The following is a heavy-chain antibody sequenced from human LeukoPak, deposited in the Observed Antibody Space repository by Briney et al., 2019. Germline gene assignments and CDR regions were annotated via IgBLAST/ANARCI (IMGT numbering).Heavy chain of an antibody. CDR3: ARDQELLALDI. Sequence: GGSLRLSCAASGFTFSSYSMNWVRQAPGKGLEWVSSISSSSSYIYYADSVKGRFTISRDNAKNSLYLQMNSPRAEDTAVYYCARDQELLALDIWGQGTMVTVSS. D-gene: IGHD1-7*01. CDR2: ISSSSSYI. V-gene: IGHV3-21*01. J-gene: IGHJ3*02. CDR1: GFTFSSYS.